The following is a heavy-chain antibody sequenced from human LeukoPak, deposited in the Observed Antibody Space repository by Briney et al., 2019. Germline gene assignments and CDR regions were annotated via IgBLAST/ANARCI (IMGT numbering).Heavy chain of an antibody. J-gene: IGHJ1*01. CDR2: INPNSGGT. CDR3: ARGWTVAKLEYFQH. D-gene: IGHD5-12*01. V-gene: IGHV1-2*02. CDR1: GYTFTDYY. Sequence: DSVKVSCKASGYTFTDYYMHWVRQAPGQGLEWMGWINPNSGGTNYAQKFQGRVTMTSDTSISTAYMELSRLRSDDTAVYYCARGWTVAKLEYFQHWGQGTLVTVSS.